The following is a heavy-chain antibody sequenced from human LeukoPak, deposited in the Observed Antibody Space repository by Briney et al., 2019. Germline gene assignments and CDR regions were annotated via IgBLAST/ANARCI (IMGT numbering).Heavy chain of an antibody. J-gene: IGHJ4*02. V-gene: IGHV3-23*01. CDR3: ARASWVSTTDAVR. D-gene: IGHD1-14*01. Sequence: GGSLRLSCAATGLSFSSFAMSWVRQGPARGLEWVSSIRGHGETFYADSVKGRFTLYTDSSTNTVYFQLNNLRVEDTAIYYCARASWVSTTDAVRWGQGTLVTVSS. CDR2: IRGHGET. CDR1: GLSFSSFA.